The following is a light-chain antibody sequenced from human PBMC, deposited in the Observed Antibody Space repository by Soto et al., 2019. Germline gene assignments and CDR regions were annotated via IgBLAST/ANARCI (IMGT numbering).Light chain of an antibody. Sequence: DIQMTQSPPSLSASVGDRVTITCRASQTISTYLNWYQQKPGKAPKLLIFAASSLESGVPSRVSGSGSGTDFTLTIGSLQPEDFAFYYCQQTFSTPYTFGQWTKLEIK. CDR2: AAS. CDR3: QQTFSTPYT. CDR1: QTISTY. J-gene: IGKJ2*01. V-gene: IGKV1-39*01.